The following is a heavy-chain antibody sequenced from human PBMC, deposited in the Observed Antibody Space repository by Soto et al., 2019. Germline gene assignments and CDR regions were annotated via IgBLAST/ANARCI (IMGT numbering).Heavy chain of an antibody. J-gene: IGHJ4*02. CDR1: GGSFSGYY. V-gene: IGHV4-34*01. D-gene: IGHD5-18*01. CDR3: ARIGYSYGSSDY. CDR2: INHSGST. Sequence: SETLSLTCAVYGGSFSGYYWSWIRQPPGKGLEWIGEINHSGSTNYNPSLKSRVTISVDTSKNQFSLKLSSVTAADTAVYYCARIGYSYGSSDYWGQGTLVTVSS.